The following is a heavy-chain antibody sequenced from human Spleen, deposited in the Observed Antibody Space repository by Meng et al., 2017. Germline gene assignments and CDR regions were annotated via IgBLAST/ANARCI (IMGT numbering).Heavy chain of an antibody. CDR2: IKQDGSEK. CDR1: GFTFSSYW. D-gene: IGHD5-18*01. CDR3: ARDRVDTAMVYYYYGMDV. Sequence: GESLKISCAASGFTFSSYWMSWVRQAPGKGLEWVANIKQDGSEKYYVDSVKGRFTISRDNAKNSLYLQMNSLRAEDTAVYYCARDRVDTAMVYYYYGMDVWGQGTTVTVSS. J-gene: IGHJ6*02. V-gene: IGHV3-7*01.